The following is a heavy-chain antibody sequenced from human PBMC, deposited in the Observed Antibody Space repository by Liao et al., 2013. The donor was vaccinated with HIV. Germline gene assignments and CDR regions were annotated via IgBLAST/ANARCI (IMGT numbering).Heavy chain of an antibody. Sequence: QVQLQESGPGLVKPSETLSLTCKVSGGSISSHNWSWIRQPAGKGLEWIGRIYHRGDPTYNPSLKSRVTMSLDTSQNQFPSSTRSPSSYRPAGRRRPYYSCDLRYG. V-gene: IGHV4-4*07. CDR1: GGSISSHN. CDR3: PYYSCDLRYG. J-gene: IGHJ6*01. D-gene: IGHD3-10*01. CDR2: IYHRGDP.